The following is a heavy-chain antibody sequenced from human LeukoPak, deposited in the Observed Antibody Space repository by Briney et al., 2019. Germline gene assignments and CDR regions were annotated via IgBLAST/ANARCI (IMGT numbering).Heavy chain of an antibody. V-gene: IGHV4-61*02. Sequence: PSETLSLTCTVSGGFISSGSYYWSWIRQPAGKGLEWIGRIYTSGSTNYNPSLKSRVAISVDTSKNQFSLKLSSVTAADTAVYYCARERFVYGMDVWGQGTTVTVSS. CDR2: IYTSGST. J-gene: IGHJ6*02. CDR3: ARERFVYGMDV. CDR1: GGFISSGSYY. D-gene: IGHD3-3*01.